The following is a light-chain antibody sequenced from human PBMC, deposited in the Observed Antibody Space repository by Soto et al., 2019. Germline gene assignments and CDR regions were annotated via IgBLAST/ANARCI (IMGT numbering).Light chain of an antibody. Sequence: EIVMTQSPATLSVSPGERVTLSCRASQGASLNLAWYQQKPGQAPRLLIYGASTRATGIPARFSGSGSGTEFTLTISSLQSEDSAVYYCQQYNNWPPLTFGGGTKVEIK. CDR3: QQYNNWPPLT. CDR2: GAS. J-gene: IGKJ4*01. V-gene: IGKV3-15*01. CDR1: QGASLN.